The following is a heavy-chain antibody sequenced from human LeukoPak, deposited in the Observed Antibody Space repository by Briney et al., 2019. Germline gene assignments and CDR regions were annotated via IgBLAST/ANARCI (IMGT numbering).Heavy chain of an antibody. J-gene: IGHJ6*02. CDR3: AIPVVSPSYYYYGMDV. V-gene: IGHV3-23*01. Sequence: GGSLRLSCAASGFTFSSYAMSWVRQAPGKGLEWVSAISGSGGSTYYADSVKGRFTISRDNSKNTLYLQMNSLRAEDTAVYYCAIPVVSPSYYYYGMDVWGQGTTVTVSS. CDR1: GFTFSSYA. D-gene: IGHD2-8*02. CDR2: ISGSGGST.